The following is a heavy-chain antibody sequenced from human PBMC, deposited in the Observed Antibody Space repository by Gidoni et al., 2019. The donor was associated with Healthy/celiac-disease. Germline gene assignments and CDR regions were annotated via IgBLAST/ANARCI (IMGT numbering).Heavy chain of an antibody. CDR1: GYSFTSYW. V-gene: IGHV5-51*01. CDR3: ARQSNYYDSSGYRDAFDI. Sequence: EVQLVQSGAEVKKPGESLKLSCKGSGYSFTSYWIGWVRQMPGKGLEWMGIIYPGDSDTRYSPSFQGQVTISADKSISTAYRQWSSRKASDTAMYYCARQSNYYDSSGYRDAFDIWGQGTMVTVSS. J-gene: IGHJ3*02. CDR2: IYPGDSDT. D-gene: IGHD3-22*01.